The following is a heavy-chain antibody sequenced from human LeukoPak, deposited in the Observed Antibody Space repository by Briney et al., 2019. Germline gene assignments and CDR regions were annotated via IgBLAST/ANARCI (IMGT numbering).Heavy chain of an antibody. CDR3: ARGAYCGGDCYLVAFDI. CDR1: GGSFSGYY. D-gene: IGHD2-21*02. J-gene: IGHJ3*02. Sequence: SETLSLTCAVYGGSFSGYYWSWIRQPPGKGLEWIGEIIHSGSTNYNPSLKSRVTISVDTSKNQFSLKLSSVTAADTAVYYCARGAYCGGDCYLVAFDIWGQGTMVTVSS. CDR2: IIHSGST. V-gene: IGHV4-34*12.